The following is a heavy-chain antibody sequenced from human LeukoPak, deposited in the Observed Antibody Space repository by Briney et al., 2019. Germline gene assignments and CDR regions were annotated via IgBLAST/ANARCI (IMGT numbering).Heavy chain of an antibody. D-gene: IGHD3-10*01. V-gene: IGHV3-30*02. CDR3: AKDLIRLGPGRGWFDS. J-gene: IGHJ5*01. Sequence: GGSLRLSCATSGFPPTTYGMHWVRQSPGKGLEWVAFIRYDVIIEYYADSVKGRFTISRDDSKNTLYLQMNSLRPDDTAVYYCAKDLIRLGPGRGWFDSWGQGTQVSVSS. CDR1: GFPPTTYG. CDR2: IRYDVIIE.